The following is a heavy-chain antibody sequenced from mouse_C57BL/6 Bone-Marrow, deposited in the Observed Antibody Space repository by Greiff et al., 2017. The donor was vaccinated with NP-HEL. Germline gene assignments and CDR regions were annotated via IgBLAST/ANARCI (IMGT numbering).Heavy chain of an antibody. V-gene: IGHV14-4*01. CDR2: IDPENGDT. Sequence: EVQLQQSVAELVRPGASVKLSCTASGFNIKDDYMHWVKQRPEQGLEWIGWIDPENGDTEYASKFQGKVTISADTSSNTAYLQLSSLTSEDTAVYYCTELAYFDYWGQGTTLTVSS. CDR3: TELAYFDY. CDR1: GFNIKDDY. J-gene: IGHJ2*01.